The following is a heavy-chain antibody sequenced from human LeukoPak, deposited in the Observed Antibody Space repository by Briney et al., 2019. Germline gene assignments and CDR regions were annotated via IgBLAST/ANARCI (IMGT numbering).Heavy chain of an antibody. Sequence: ASVKVSCEASGYTFTSYGISWVRQVPGQGLEWMGWISAYNGNTNYAQKLQGRVTMTRNTSISTAYMELSSLRSEDTAVYYCAREVVSCSGGSCYSVYYFDYWAREPWSPSPQ. CDR1: GYTFTSYG. D-gene: IGHD2-15*01. CDR3: AREVVSCSGGSCYSVYYFDY. CDR2: ISAYNGNT. J-gene: IGHJ4*02. V-gene: IGHV1-18*01.